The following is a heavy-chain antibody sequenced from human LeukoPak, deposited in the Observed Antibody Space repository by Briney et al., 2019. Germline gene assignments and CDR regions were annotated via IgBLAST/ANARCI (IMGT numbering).Heavy chain of an antibody. Sequence: SESLSLTCNVSGGSISISNYFWGWLRQPPGKGLEWIGSIYYSGSTYYNPSLKSRVTISVDTSKNQFSLKLSSVTAADTAVYYCARNILSDSNYVVWFDYWGQGTLVTVSS. CDR1: GGSISISNYF. D-gene: IGHD4-11*01. V-gene: IGHV4-39*01. J-gene: IGHJ4*02. CDR3: ARNILSDSNYVVWFDY. CDR2: IYYSGST.